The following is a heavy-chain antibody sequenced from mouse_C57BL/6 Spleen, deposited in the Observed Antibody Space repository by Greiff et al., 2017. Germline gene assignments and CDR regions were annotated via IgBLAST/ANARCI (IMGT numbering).Heavy chain of an antibody. Sequence: QVQLQQSGAELMKPGASVKLSCKATGYTFTGYWIEWVKQRPGHGLEWIGEIFPGSGSTNYIEKFKGKATVTADTSSNTAYMQLSSLTTEDSAIYYCAREDYCGSSYGDVDVWGTGTTVTVSS. J-gene: IGHJ1*03. CDR2: IFPGSGST. V-gene: IGHV1-9*01. CDR3: AREDYCGSSYGDVDV. D-gene: IGHD1-1*01. CDR1: GYTFTGYW.